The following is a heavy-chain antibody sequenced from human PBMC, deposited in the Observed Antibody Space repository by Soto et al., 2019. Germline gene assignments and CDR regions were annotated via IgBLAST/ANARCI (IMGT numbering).Heavy chain of an antibody. D-gene: IGHD1-1*01. J-gene: IGHJ5*02. CDR2: IHPNSGDT. V-gene: IGHV1-2*02. Sequence: QAQLVQSGAEVKEPGASMKVSCKASGYTFTGYYINWVRQAPGQGPEYMGWIHPNSGDTKHVEKFQDRAIMTRDTSINTAYLELRRLTSDDTAVYYCVRDSSTQAWKWFDPWGQGTLVTVSS. CDR1: GYTFTGYY. CDR3: VRDSSTQAWKWFDP.